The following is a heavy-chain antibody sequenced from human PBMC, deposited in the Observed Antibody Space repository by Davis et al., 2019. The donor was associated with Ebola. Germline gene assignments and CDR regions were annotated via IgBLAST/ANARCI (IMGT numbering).Heavy chain of an antibody. D-gene: IGHD5-24*01. Sequence: MPSETLSLTCTVSGASISDDYWSWIRQPPGKGLEWIGYVYYSGSTNYNPSLKSRVTISVDTSKNQFSLKLSSVTAADTAVYYCARWGGVATIEDYYYYGMDVWGQGTTVTVSS. J-gene: IGHJ6*02. V-gene: IGHV4-59*08. CDR2: VYYSGST. CDR1: GASISDDY. CDR3: ARWGGVATIEDYYYYGMDV.